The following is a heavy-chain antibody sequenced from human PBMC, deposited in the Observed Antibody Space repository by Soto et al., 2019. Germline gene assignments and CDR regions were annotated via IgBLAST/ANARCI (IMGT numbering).Heavy chain of an antibody. Sequence: SGGSLRLSCAASGFTFSSYSMNWVRQAPGKGLEWVSSISSSSSYIYYADSVKGRFTISRDNAKNSLYLQMNSLRAEDTAVYYCARDPDGSGSYYNNYGMDVWGQGTTVTVSS. D-gene: IGHD3-10*01. CDR2: ISSSSSYI. V-gene: IGHV3-21*01. J-gene: IGHJ6*02. CDR3: ARDPDGSGSYYNNYGMDV. CDR1: GFTFSSYS.